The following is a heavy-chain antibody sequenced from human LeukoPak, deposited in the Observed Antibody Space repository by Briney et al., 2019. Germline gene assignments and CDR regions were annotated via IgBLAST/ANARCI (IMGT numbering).Heavy chain of an antibody. CDR1: GFTFSSYA. CDR2: ISYDGSNK. V-gene: IGHV3-30*04. D-gene: IGHD2/OR15-2a*01. Sequence: GRSLRLSCAASGFTFSSYAMHWVRQAPGKGLEWVAVISYDGSNKYYADSVKGRFTISRDNSKNTLYLQMNSLRAEDTAVYYCARGGSKELSSWFDSWGQGTLVTVSS. CDR3: ARGGSKELSSWFDS. J-gene: IGHJ5*01.